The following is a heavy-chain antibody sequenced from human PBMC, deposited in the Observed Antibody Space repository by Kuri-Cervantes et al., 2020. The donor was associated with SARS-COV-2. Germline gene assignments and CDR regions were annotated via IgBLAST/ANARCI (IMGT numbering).Heavy chain of an antibody. J-gene: IGHJ4*02. CDR1: GGSISSVGYS. D-gene: IGHD3-9*01. Sequence: SQTLSLTCGVSGGSISSVGYSWNWIRQPPGKGLEWIGYIYHSGATLYNPSAKSRVTMSIDKSKNQFSLKLRSVTAADTAVYYCARDRYFDYLRVNFFDYWGQGSLVTVSS. CDR3: ARDRYFDYLRVNFFDY. V-gene: IGHV4-30-2*01. CDR2: IYHSGAT.